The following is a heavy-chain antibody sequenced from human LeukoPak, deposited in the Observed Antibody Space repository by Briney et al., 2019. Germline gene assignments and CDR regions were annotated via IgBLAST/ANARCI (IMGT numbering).Heavy chain of an antibody. Sequence: SESLSLTCTVSGGSISSGSYYWSWIRQPAGKGLEWIGRIYTSGSTNYNPSLKSRVTISVDTSKNQFSLKLSSVTAADTAVYYCARGLSITGTTPDYWGQGTLVTVSS. J-gene: IGHJ4*02. V-gene: IGHV4-61*02. CDR2: IYTSGST. CDR1: GGSISSGSYY. CDR3: ARGLSITGTTPDY. D-gene: IGHD1-7*01.